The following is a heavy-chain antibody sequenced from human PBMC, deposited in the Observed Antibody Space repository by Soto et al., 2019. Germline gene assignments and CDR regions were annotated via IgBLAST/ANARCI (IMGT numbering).Heavy chain of an antibody. Sequence: QVQLVQSGAEVKKLGSSVKVSCKASGGTFSSSAISWVRQAPGQGLEWMGGIIPIFGTANYAQKFQGRVTITADESTSTAYMELSSLRSEDTAVYYCARAPMVRGVWGYFDYWGLGTLVTVSS. V-gene: IGHV1-69*01. D-gene: IGHD3-10*01. J-gene: IGHJ4*02. CDR2: IIPIFGTA. CDR1: GGTFSSSA. CDR3: ARAPMVRGVWGYFDY.